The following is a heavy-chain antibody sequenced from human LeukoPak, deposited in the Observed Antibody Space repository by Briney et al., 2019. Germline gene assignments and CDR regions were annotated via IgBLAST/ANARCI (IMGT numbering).Heavy chain of an antibody. CDR2: ISTKGDST. J-gene: IGHJ5*02. V-gene: IGHV3-64*01. D-gene: IGHD3-16*01. CDR1: GLTFSFYT. Sequence: PGGSLRLSCAASGLTFSFYTMHWVSQAPGKGLESVSAISTKGDSTYYVKSVKDRFTISRDDSKKTLYLQMGSLRVEDMAVYYCAREVDGGFDPWGQGTLVTVSS. CDR3: AREVDGGFDP.